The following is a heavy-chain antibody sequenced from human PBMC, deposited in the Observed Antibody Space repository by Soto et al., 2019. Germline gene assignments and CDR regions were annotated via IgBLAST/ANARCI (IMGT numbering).Heavy chain of an antibody. CDR1: GFTVSSNY. Sequence: EVWLVESGGGLVQPGGSLRLSCAAFGFTVSSNYMSWVRQAPGKGLEWVSDMYSGGSTYYADSVKGRFTISRDNSTYTLYLQMDSLRAEDKAAYYYASPGGLSRYHFDYWGQGTLVTLSS. D-gene: IGHD3-16*01. CDR2: MYSGGST. J-gene: IGHJ4*02. CDR3: ASPGGLSRYHFDY. V-gene: IGHV3-66*01.